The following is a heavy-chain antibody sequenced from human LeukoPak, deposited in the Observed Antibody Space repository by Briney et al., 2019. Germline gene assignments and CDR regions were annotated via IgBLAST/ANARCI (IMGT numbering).Heavy chain of an antibody. J-gene: IGHJ4*02. Sequence: SVKVSCKASRGTFSSYAISWVRQAPGQGVEWMGGIIPILATANYTQKLQGRVTIIADESSSTAYMELSSLRSEDTAVYYCARDRVATTLTYFDHWGQGTLVTVSS. V-gene: IGHV1-69*13. CDR1: RGTFSSYA. D-gene: IGHD5-12*01. CDR2: IIPILATA. CDR3: ARDRVATTLTYFDH.